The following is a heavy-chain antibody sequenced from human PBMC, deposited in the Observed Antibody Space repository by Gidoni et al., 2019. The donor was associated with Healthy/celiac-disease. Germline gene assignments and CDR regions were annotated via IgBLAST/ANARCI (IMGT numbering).Heavy chain of an antibody. J-gene: IGHJ6*02. D-gene: IGHD2-15*01. CDR3: ARGGHCSGGSCYSVSSYYYYGMDV. Sequence: QVQLQESGPGLVKPSETLSLTCTVSGYSISRGYYWGLIRQPPGKGLAWIGSIYHRGSTYYNPSLKSRVTISVDTSKNQFSLKLSSVTAADTAVYYCARGGHCSGGSCYSVSSYYYYGMDVWGQGTTVTVSS. V-gene: IGHV4-38-2*02. CDR1: GYSISRGYY. CDR2: IYHRGST.